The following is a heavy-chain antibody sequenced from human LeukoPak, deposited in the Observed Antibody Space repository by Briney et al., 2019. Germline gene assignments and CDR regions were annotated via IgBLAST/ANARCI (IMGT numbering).Heavy chain of an antibody. CDR3: AKFVARDAFDI. V-gene: IGHV3-30*18. J-gene: IGHJ3*02. D-gene: IGHD2-21*01. Sequence: PPGGPLRLSGAPSGFTFSSYGMHWVRRAPGKGLEWVAVISYDGSNKYYADSVKGRFTISRDNSKNTLYLQMNSLRAEDTAVYYCAKFVARDAFDIWGQGTMVTVSS. CDR2: ISYDGSNK. CDR1: GFTFSSYG.